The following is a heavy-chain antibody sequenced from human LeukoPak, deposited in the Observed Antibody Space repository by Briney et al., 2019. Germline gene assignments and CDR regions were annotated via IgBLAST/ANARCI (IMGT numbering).Heavy chain of an antibody. D-gene: IGHD2-15*01. CDR2: IYTSGST. J-gene: IGHJ5*02. Sequence: SETLPLTCTVSGGSISSYYWSWIRQPPGKGLEWIGYIYTSGSTNYNPPLKSRVTISVDTSKNQFSLKLSSVTAADTAVYYCARRVVFRQNRGYCSGGSCQNWFDPWGQGTLVTVSS. CDR1: GGSISSYY. V-gene: IGHV4-4*09. CDR3: ARRVVFRQNRGYCSGGSCQNWFDP.